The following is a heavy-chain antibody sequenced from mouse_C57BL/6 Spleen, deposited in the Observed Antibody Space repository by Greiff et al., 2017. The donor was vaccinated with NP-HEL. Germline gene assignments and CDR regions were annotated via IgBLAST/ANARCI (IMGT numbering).Heavy chain of an antibody. D-gene: IGHD4-1*01. Sequence: QVQLQQPGAELVKPGASVKLSCKASGYTFTSYWMHWVKQRPGPGLEWIGMIHPNSGSTNYNEKFKSKATLTVDKSSSTAYMQLSSLTSEDSAVYYCARLGTGYWYFDVWGTGTTVTVSS. CDR1: GYTFTSYW. CDR3: ARLGTGYWYFDV. J-gene: IGHJ1*03. V-gene: IGHV1-64*01. CDR2: IHPNSGST.